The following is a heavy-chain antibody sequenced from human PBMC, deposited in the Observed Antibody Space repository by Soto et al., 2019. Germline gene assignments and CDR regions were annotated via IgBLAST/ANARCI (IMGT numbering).Heavy chain of an antibody. D-gene: IGHD4-4*01. CDR2: IKPDESEK. CDR1: GFTFSDSW. Sequence: EVQLVESGGGLVQPGGSLRLSCTASGFTFSDSWMTWVRQAPGKGLEWVARIKPDESEKKYADSVKGRFSLSIDNAKNSMYLQMDSLRGEDTAVYYCVRGGSNYASWGQGTLVTVSS. J-gene: IGHJ5*02. CDR3: VRGGSNYAS. V-gene: IGHV3-7*01.